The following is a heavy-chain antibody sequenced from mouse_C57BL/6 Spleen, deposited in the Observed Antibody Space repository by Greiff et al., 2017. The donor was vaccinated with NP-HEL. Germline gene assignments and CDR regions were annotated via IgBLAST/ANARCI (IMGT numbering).Heavy chain of an antibody. J-gene: IGHJ2*01. V-gene: IGHV1-69*01. D-gene: IGHD1-1*01. Sequence: QVQLQQPGAELVMPGASVKLSCKASGYTFTSYWMHWVKQRPGQGLEWIGEIDPSDSYTNSNQKFKVKSTLTVDKSSSTAYMQLSSLSSEDSAVYYCARCASLLLRNFDYWGQGTTLTVSS. CDR2: IDPSDSYT. CDR3: ARCASLLLRNFDY. CDR1: GYTFTSYW.